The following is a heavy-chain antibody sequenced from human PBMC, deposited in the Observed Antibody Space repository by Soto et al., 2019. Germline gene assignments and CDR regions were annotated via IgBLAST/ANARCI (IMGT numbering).Heavy chain of an antibody. D-gene: IGHD2-15*01. CDR2: ISAYNCNT. CDR1: VYSITIYG. V-gene: IGHV1-18*01. CDR3: ARYCIGGSCWPKCVLDSGYGMDV. J-gene: IGHJ6*01. Sequence: VLVKVSCKASVYSITIYGIGWGILANGQGLEWMGWISAYNCNTNYAQKLQGRVTMTTDTSTSTAYMELRSLRSDDTAMYYCARYCIGGSCWPKCVLDSGYGMDVWGQGTTVTVSS.